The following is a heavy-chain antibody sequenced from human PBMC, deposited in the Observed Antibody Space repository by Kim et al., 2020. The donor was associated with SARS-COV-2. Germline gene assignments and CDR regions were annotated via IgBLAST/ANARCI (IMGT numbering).Heavy chain of an antibody. J-gene: IGHJ2*01. Sequence: SETLSLTCTVSGGSISSYYWSWIRQPPGKGLEWIGYIYYSGSTNYNPSLKSRVTISVDTSKNQFSLKLSSVTAADTAVYYCARSPSTVVTPDWYFDLWGRGTLVTVSS. CDR1: GGSISSYY. D-gene: IGHD2-21*02. CDR3: ARSPSTVVTPDWYFDL. V-gene: IGHV4-59*13. CDR2: IYYSGST.